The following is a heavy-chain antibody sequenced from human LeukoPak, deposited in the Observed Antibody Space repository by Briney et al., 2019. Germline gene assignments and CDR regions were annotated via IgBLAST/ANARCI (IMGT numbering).Heavy chain of an antibody. CDR2: IYYSGST. D-gene: IGHD5-24*01. V-gene: IGHV4-59*08. Sequence: SETLSLTCTVSGGSISSYYWSWIRQPPGKGLEWIGYIYYSGSTNYNPSLKSRVTISVDTSKNQFSLKLSSVTAADTAVYYCASSKRDGYNDYWGQGTLVTVSS. J-gene: IGHJ4*02. CDR1: GGSISSYY. CDR3: ASSKRDGYNDY.